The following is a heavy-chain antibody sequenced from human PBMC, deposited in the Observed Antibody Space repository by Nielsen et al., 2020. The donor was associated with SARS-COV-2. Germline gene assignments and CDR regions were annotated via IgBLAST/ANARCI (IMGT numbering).Heavy chain of an antibody. J-gene: IGHJ6*02. D-gene: IGHD6-19*01. Sequence: GGSLGLSCAASGFTFSTYAMHWVRQAPGKGLEWVAVISYDGSYKYYADSLKGRFTISRDNSKNTLYLQMNSLGADDTAIYYCTRRVAGGTMDVWGQGTTVTVSS. CDR1: GFTFSTYA. CDR3: TRRVAGGTMDV. V-gene: IGHV3-30*04. CDR2: ISYDGSYK.